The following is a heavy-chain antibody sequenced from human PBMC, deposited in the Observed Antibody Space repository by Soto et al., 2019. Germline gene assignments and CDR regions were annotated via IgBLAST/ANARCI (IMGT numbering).Heavy chain of an antibody. V-gene: IGHV4-34*01. CDR1: GGSFSGYY. CDR2: INHSGST. Sequence: QVQLQQWGAGLLKPSETLSLTCAVYGGSFSGYYWSWIRQPPGKGLEWIGEINHSGSTNYNPSLNSRVTISVDTSKNQFSLKLSAVTAADTAVYYCARRMYCSGGSCYSGRYNWFDPWGQGTLVTVSS. D-gene: IGHD2-15*01. J-gene: IGHJ5*02. CDR3: ARRMYCSGGSCYSGRYNWFDP.